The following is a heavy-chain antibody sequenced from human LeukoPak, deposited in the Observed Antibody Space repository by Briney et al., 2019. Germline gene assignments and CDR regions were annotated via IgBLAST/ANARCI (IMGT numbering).Heavy chain of an antibody. CDR2: ISYDGSNK. CDR3: AKLGFDSSSDY. Sequence: GGSLRLSCAASGLTFSSYGMHWVRQAPGKGLEWVAVISYDGSNKYYADSVKGRFTISRDNSKNTLYLQMNSLRAEDTAVYYCAKLGFDSSSDYWGQGTLVTVSS. D-gene: IGHD6-6*01. V-gene: IGHV3-30*18. J-gene: IGHJ4*02. CDR1: GLTFSSYG.